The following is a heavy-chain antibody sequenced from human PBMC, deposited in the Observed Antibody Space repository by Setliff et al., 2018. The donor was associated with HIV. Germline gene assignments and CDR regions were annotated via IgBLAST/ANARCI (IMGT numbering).Heavy chain of an antibody. CDR1: GYSLSTYA. Sequence: GASVKVSCKASGYSLSTYAISWVRQAPGQGLEWMGWIDSNNGNRNFAQKFRGRVTMTTDISTNTAYMEVRSLSFDDTAVYYCVRDLAYCSGGSCYRPFIYYFYYMDVWGKGATVTVSS. J-gene: IGHJ6*03. CDR3: VRDLAYCSGGSCYRPFIYYFYYMDV. D-gene: IGHD2-15*01. CDR2: IDSNNGNR. V-gene: IGHV1-18*04.